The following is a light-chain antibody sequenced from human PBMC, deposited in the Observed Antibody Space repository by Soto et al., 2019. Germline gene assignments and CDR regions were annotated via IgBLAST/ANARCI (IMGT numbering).Light chain of an antibody. CDR1: ISDVGSYTR. V-gene: IGLV2-8*01. CDR2: EVI. Sequence: QSALTQPPSVSGSPGQSVTISCTGTISDVGSYTRVSWYQLPPGTAPKVLIYEVIKRPSGVPDRFSGSKSGYTASLTVSGLQPEDEADYYCTSYADSNNFVVFGGGTKLTVL. CDR3: TSYADSNNFVV. J-gene: IGLJ2*01.